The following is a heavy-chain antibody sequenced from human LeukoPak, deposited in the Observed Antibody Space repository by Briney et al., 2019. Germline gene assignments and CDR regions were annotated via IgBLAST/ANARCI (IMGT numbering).Heavy chain of an antibody. Sequence: GGSLTLSCSASGFTFNNYRMNWVGQAPGKGRVWVSYISSMSRTIYSADSVKGRFTISRDNAKNALYLQMNSLRAEDTALYYCATPRGSGSYLAFDYWGQGTLVTVSS. V-gene: IGHV3-48*01. CDR2: ISSMSRTI. J-gene: IGHJ4*02. D-gene: IGHD1-26*01. CDR1: GFTFNNYR. CDR3: ATPRGSGSYLAFDY.